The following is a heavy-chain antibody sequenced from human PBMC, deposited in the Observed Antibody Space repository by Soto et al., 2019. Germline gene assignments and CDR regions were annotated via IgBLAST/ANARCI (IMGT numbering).Heavy chain of an antibody. D-gene: IGHD1-26*01. CDR3: ARGVYRRGTYCAFDN. V-gene: IGHV1-18*01. CDR1: GYTPTNYD. J-gene: IGHJ4*02. CDR2: ISSYNGNT. Sequence: QVPLVQSGPEVKKPAASVKVSCRTSGYTPTNYDIGWVRQPPGQGLEYMGWISSYNGNTNYARRIQDRVTSTTDTSTRTACMELRSLQSDDTAIYYCARGVYRRGTYCAFDNWGQGTLVTVSS.